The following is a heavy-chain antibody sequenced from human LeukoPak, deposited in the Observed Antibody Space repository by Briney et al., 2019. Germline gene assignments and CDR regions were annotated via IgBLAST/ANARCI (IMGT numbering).Heavy chain of an antibody. CDR2: INHSGST. J-gene: IGHJ6*04. V-gene: IGHV4-34*01. Sequence: PSETLSLTCAVYGGSFSGYYWSWIRQPPGKGLEWIGEINHSGSTNYNPSLKSRVTISVDTSKNQFSLKLSSVTAADTAVYYCGRGGYYYGSGIYQGASSSYSGRDVWDKGTTVTFP. CDR3: GRGGYYYGSGIYQGASSSYSGRDV. CDR1: GGSFSGYY. D-gene: IGHD3-10*01.